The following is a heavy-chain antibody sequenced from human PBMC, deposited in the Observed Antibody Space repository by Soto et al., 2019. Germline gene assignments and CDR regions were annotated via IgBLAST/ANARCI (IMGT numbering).Heavy chain of an antibody. CDR1: GFTFDDYA. J-gene: IGHJ4*02. CDR2: ISWNSGSI. D-gene: IGHD2-8*01. Sequence: EVQLVESGGGLVQPGRSLRLSCAASGFTFDDYAMHWVRQAPGKGLEWVSGISWNSGSIGYADSVKGRFTISRDNAKNSLYLQMNSLRAEDTALYYCAKDNPMDPHYFDYWGQGTLVTVSS. V-gene: IGHV3-9*01. CDR3: AKDNPMDPHYFDY.